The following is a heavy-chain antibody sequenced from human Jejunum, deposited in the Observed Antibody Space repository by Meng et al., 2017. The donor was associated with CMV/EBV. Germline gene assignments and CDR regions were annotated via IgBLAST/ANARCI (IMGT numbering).Heavy chain of an antibody. CDR3: ARGGGNTRFDY. D-gene: IGHD3-16*01. CDR1: GFTFSPYW. V-gene: IGHV3-7*01. CDR2: IKQHGSEE. Sequence: CVASGFTFSPYWMSWVRQTPWKGLEWVANIKQHGSEESYVGSVKGRFTISRDNAKNSLYLQMNSLRAEDTAVYYCARGGGNTRFDYWGQGTLVTVSS. J-gene: IGHJ4*02.